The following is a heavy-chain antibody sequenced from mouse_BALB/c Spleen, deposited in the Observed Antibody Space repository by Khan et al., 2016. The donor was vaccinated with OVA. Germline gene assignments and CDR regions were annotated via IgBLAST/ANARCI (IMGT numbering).Heavy chain of an antibody. D-gene: IGHD1-1*01. Sequence: DVQLVESGGGLVKPGGSLKLSCAASGFTFSSYAMSWVRQTPAKRLEWVATISSGGTYTYYPDSVKGRFPISSDNAKNTLYLQMSSLRSEDTAMCYCARPTITTVVATSYWFFDVWGAGTTVTVST. CDR3: ARPTITTVVATSYWFFDV. J-gene: IGHJ1*01. CDR1: GFTFSSYA. V-gene: IGHV5-9-3*01. CDR2: ISSGGTYT.